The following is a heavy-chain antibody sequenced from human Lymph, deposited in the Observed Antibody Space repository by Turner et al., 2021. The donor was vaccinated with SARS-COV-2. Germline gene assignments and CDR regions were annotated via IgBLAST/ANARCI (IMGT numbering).Heavy chain of an antibody. D-gene: IGHD1-26*01. Sequence: QVQLVESGGGVVQPGRSLRLACAASGFTFSRYGRYWVRQAPGKGLEWVAVIWYDGSNKYYADSVKGRFTISRDNSKNTLYLQMNSLRAEDTAVYYCARGAAGEWYFDLWGRGTLVTVSS. CDR3: ARGAAGEWYFDL. CDR1: GFTFSRYG. V-gene: IGHV3-33*07. J-gene: IGHJ2*01. CDR2: IWYDGSNK.